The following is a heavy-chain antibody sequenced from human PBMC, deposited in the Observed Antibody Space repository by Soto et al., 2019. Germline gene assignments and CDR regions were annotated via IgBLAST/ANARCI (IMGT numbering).Heavy chain of an antibody. CDR1: GFTFSAYG. Sequence: EVQLLESGGGLVQPGGSLRLSCAASGFTFSAYGMSWVRQAPGKGLEWVSGISDSGDSTSYADSVKGRFTISRDNSKNTLSLQMNSVRAEDTAVYYCGKVGDRGGACYWDHWGQGTLVSVSS. CDR2: ISDSGDST. J-gene: IGHJ4*02. V-gene: IGHV3-23*01. D-gene: IGHD2-21*02. CDR3: GKVGDRGGACYWDH.